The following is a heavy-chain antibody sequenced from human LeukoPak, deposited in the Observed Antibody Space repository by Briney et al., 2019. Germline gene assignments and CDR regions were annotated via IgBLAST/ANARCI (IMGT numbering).Heavy chain of an antibody. D-gene: IGHD3-16*01. CDR1: GGSIRGYY. V-gene: IGHV4-59*12. J-gene: IGHJ4*02. CDR3: ARDMLQSYFDY. Sequence: SETLSLTCNVSGGSIRGYYWSWIRQPPGKGLEWIGYIYSSGSTNYNPSLKSRVTMSVDTSKNQFSLKVSSVTAADTAVYYCARDMLQSYFDYWGQGTLVTVSS. CDR2: IYSSGST.